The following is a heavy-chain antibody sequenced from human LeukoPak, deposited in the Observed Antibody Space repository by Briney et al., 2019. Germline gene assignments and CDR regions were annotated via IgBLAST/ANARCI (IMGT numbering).Heavy chain of an antibody. CDR3: ARFDSSGFYFGWSDY. V-gene: IGHV1-8*01. Sequence: ASVKVSCKASGYTFSSYDINWVRQATGQGLEWMGWMNPNSGNTGYAQKFQGRLTTTRNTSISTAYMELSSLRSEDTAVYYCARFDSSGFYFGWSDYWGQGTLVTVSS. D-gene: IGHD3-22*01. J-gene: IGHJ4*02. CDR1: GYTFSSYD. CDR2: MNPNSGNT.